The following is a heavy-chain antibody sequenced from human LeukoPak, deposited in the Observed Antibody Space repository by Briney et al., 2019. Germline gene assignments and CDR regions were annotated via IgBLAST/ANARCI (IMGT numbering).Heavy chain of an antibody. CDR2: ISSSSSYT. J-gene: IGHJ3*02. V-gene: IGHV3-11*03. D-gene: IGHD1-1*01. Sequence: PGGSLRLSCAASGFTFSDYYMSWIRQAPGKGLEWVSYISSSSSYTNYADSVKGRFTISRDNAKNSLYLQMNSPRAEDTAVYYCASIFTTTTKANAFDIWGQGTMVTVSS. CDR3: ASIFTTTTKANAFDI. CDR1: GFTFSDYY.